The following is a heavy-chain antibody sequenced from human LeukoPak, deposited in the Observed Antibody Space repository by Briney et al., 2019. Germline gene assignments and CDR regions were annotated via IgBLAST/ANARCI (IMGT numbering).Heavy chain of an antibody. CDR2: VYYSGTT. J-gene: IGHJ4*02. V-gene: IGHV4-39*07. CDR1: DGSISSGYYY. D-gene: IGHD3-22*01. Sequence: ASETLSLTCSVSDGSISSGYYYWAWIRQPPGKGPEWIGSVYYSGTTYPNPSLKSRVTISVDTSKNQFSLKLSSVTAADTAVYYCARDHSSGYYFGFDYWAREPWSPSPQ. CDR3: ARDHSSGYYFGFDY.